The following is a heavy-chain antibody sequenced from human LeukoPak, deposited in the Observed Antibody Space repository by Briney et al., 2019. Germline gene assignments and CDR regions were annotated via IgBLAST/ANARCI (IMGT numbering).Heavy chain of an antibody. D-gene: IGHD6-13*01. CDR1: GYTFTGYY. Sequence: ASVTVSCKASGYTFTGYYMHWVRQAPGQGLEWMGWINPNSGGTNYAQKFQGRVTMTRDTSISTAYMELSRLRSDDTAVYYCARSMVAAGSFDYWGQGTLVTVSS. V-gene: IGHV1-2*02. J-gene: IGHJ4*02. CDR2: INPNSGGT. CDR3: ARSMVAAGSFDY.